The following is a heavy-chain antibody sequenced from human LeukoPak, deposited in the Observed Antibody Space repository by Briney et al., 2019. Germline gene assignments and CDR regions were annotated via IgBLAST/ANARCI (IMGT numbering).Heavy chain of an antibody. Sequence: SWGSLTLSCAASGFTFSSYSMNWVGQAPGKGLEWVSSISSSSSYIYYADSVKGRFTISRDNAKNSLYLQMNSLRAEDTAVYYCAREPRITTVRADKGLDYWGQGPVTTVTS. CDR1: GFTFSSYS. CDR3: AREPRITTVRADKGLDY. D-gene: IGHD3-10*01. V-gene: IGHV3-21*01. CDR2: ISSSSSYI. J-gene: IGHJ4*02.